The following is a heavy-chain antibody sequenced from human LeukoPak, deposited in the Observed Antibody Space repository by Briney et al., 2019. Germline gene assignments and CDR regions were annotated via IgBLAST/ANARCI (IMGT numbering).Heavy chain of an antibody. Sequence: PGRSLRLSCAASGFTFSSYAMHWVRQAPGKGLEWVAVISYDGSNKYYADSVKGRFTISRDNSKNTLYLQMNSLRAEDTAVYYCPRAIAVAGTWFDYWGQGTLVTVSS. CDR3: PRAIAVAGTWFDY. CDR1: GFTFSSYA. J-gene: IGHJ4*02. V-gene: IGHV3-30-3*01. CDR2: ISYDGSNK. D-gene: IGHD6-19*01.